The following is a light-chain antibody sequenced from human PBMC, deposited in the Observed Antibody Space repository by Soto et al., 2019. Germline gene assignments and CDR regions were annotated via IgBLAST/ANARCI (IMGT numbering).Light chain of an antibody. Sequence: QSVLTQTPSASGTPGQRVTISCSGTNSNIGVNSVSWYQQLPGTAPKLLIFSNNQRPSGVPDRFSGSESGTSASLAISGLQSEDEADYYCAVWDDSLNGPVFGGGTQLTVL. CDR1: NSNIGVNS. CDR3: AVWDDSLNGPV. CDR2: SNN. J-gene: IGLJ2*01. V-gene: IGLV1-44*01.